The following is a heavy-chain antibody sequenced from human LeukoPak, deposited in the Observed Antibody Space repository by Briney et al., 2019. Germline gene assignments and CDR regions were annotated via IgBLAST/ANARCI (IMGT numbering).Heavy chain of an antibody. CDR2: IIPILGIA. D-gene: IGHD5-12*01. CDR1: GGTFSSYA. CDR3: ASSGSGRFSAIDY. J-gene: IGHJ4*02. Sequence: GASVKVSCKASGGTFSSYAISWVRQAPGQGLEWMGRIIPILGIANYAQKFQGRVTITADKSTSTAYMELSSLRSEDTAVYYCASSGSGRFSAIDYWGQGTLVTVSS. V-gene: IGHV1-69*04.